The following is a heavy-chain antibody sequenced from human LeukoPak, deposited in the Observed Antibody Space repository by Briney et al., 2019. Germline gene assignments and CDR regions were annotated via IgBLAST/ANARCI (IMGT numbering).Heavy chain of an antibody. J-gene: IGHJ4*02. V-gene: IGHV3-15*01. D-gene: IGHD6-13*01. CDR1: GFIFTDAY. CDR2: IKNKFDGGTP. CDR3: ATVRRAATGDFDY. Sequence: PGGSLSLSCAASGFIFTDAYITWVGQAPGKGLEWVGRIKNKFDGGTPDHAAPVNGRFIISRNDSKNTLYLQMNSLKTEDTGVYYCATVRRAATGDFDYWGQGTLVTVSS.